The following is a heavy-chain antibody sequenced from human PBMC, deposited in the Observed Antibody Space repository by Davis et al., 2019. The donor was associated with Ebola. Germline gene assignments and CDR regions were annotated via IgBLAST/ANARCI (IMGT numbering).Heavy chain of an antibody. Sequence: PGGSLRLSCSVSGFTVSHSYMNWVRQAPGKGLEWVSVIYSDGTTYYADSVKSRFTISRDNSKNTLFLQMNSLRAEDTAVYFCASIYNYYYMDVWGKGTTVIVSS. CDR2: IYSDGTT. J-gene: IGHJ6*03. CDR1: GFTVSHSY. V-gene: IGHV3-53*01. D-gene: IGHD3-10*01. CDR3: ASIYNYYYMDV.